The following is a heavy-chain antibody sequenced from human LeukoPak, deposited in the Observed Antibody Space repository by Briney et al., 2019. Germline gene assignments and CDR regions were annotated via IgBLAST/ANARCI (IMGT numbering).Heavy chain of an antibody. CDR1: GFTFGTYW. V-gene: IGHV3-23*01. D-gene: IGHD6-13*01. Sequence: GGSLRLSCAASGFTFGTYWMHWVRQGPGKGLEWVSAISGSGGSTYYADSVKGRFTISRDNSKNTLYLQMNSLRAEDTAVYYCAKDGSSWAFDYWGQGTLVTVSS. CDR2: ISGSGGST. J-gene: IGHJ4*02. CDR3: AKDGSSWAFDY.